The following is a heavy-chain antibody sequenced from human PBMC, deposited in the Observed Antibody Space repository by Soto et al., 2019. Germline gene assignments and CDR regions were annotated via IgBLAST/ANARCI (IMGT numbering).Heavy chain of an antibody. J-gene: IGHJ4*02. Sequence: GGSLRLSCAASGFTFSSYGMHWVRQAPGKGLEWVAVISYDGSNKYYADSVKGRFTISRDNSKNTLYLQMNSLRAEDTAVYYCASDYNGDYYFDYWGQGTLVTVSS. D-gene: IGHD7-27*01. V-gene: IGHV3-30*03. CDR1: GFTFSSYG. CDR3: ASDYNGDYYFDY. CDR2: ISYDGSNK.